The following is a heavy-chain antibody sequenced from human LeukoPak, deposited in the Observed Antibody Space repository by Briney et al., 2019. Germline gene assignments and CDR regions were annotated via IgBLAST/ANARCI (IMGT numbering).Heavy chain of an antibody. V-gene: IGHV4-39*01. Sequence: SETLSLTCTVSGGSISSSSYYWGWIRQPPGKGLEWIGSIYYSGSTYYNPSLKSRVTISVDTSKNQFSLKLSSVTAADTAVYYCARGPGYYRPKYSFDYWGQGTLVTVSS. CDR1: GGSISSSSYY. D-gene: IGHD3-22*01. CDR3: ARGPGYYRPKYSFDY. J-gene: IGHJ4*02. CDR2: IYYSGST.